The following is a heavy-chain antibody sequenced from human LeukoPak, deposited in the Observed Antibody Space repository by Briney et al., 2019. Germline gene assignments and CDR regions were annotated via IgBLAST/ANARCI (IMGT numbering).Heavy chain of an antibody. CDR2: ISYDGTNK. J-gene: IGHJ4*02. D-gene: IGHD3-9*01. Sequence: WGSLSLSCAASGFTFSSYAIHWVRQAPGKGLEWVAIISYDGTNKYYADSVRGRFTISRDNSKNTLYLQMNSLRAEDTAVYYCARDFGWLLGFDNWGQGTMVTASS. V-gene: IGHV3-30-3*01. CDR1: GFTFSSYA. CDR3: ARDFGWLLGFDN.